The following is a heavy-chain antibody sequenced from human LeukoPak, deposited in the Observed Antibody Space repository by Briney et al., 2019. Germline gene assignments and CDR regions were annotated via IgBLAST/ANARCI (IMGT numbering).Heavy chain of an antibody. CDR2: IYHTGNT. Sequence: SQTLSLTCTVSGASISSGGYFWSCIRQPPGKGLECIGYIYHTGNTYYNPSLESRVTMSVDKSKNQFSLSLASVTVADTAVYYCARERPLDTVVSQDFWGQGTLVIVSS. V-gene: IGHV4-30-2*01. CDR3: ARERPLDTVVSQDF. J-gene: IGHJ4*02. CDR1: GASISSGGYF. D-gene: IGHD4-23*01.